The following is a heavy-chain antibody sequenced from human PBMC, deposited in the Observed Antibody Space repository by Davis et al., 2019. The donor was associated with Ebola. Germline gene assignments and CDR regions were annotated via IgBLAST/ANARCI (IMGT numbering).Heavy chain of an antibody. CDR3: ASTIFGVAIDRFDN. V-gene: IGHV4-4*09. CDR1: GDSISSYY. J-gene: IGHJ4*02. CDR2: IHHSGTT. D-gene: IGHD3-3*01. Sequence: MPSETLSLTCTVSGDSISSYYWSWIRQTPGKELEWIGYIHHSGTTNYSPSLKSRVTISVDTSKNQFSLKLKSVTAADTAVYYCASTIFGVAIDRFDNWGQGTLVTVSS.